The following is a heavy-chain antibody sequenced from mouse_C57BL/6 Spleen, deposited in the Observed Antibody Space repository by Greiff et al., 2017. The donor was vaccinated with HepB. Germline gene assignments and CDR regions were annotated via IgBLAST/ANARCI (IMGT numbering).Heavy chain of an antibody. D-gene: IGHD2-1*01. Sequence: QVQLQQPGAELVKPGASVKLSCKASGYTFTSYWMHWVKQRPGQGLEWIGMIHPNSGSTNYNEKFKSKATLTVDKSSSTAYMQRSSLTSEDSAVYYCARSDYGNLYYAMDYWGQGTSVTVSS. CDR1: GYTFTSYW. CDR2: IHPNSGST. J-gene: IGHJ4*01. V-gene: IGHV1-64*01. CDR3: ARSDYGNLYYAMDY.